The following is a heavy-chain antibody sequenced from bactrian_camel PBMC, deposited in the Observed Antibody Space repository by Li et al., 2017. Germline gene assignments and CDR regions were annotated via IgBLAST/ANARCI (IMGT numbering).Heavy chain of an antibody. J-gene: IGHJ4*01. V-gene: IGHV3S40*01. CDR2: IKWRSSGET. CDR1: GFTFSNYA. D-gene: IGHD8*01. Sequence: VQPGGSLRLSCAASGFTFSNYAMSWVRQAPGKGLEWVATIKWRSSGETYYADSIKGRFTISRDNAKNAIYLRMDGLKPEDTALYYCATVGASNCLKDSWDRVAPIDRGQGTQVTVS. CDR3: ATVGASNCLKDSWDRVAPID.